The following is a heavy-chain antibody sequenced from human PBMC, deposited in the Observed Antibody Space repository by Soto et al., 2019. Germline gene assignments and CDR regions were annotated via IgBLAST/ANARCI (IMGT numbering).Heavy chain of an antibody. J-gene: IGHJ1*01. CDR3: ARDAYCGGDCYSYFQH. V-gene: IGHV1-69*01. D-gene: IGHD2-21*02. CDR1: GGTFSSYA. Sequence: QVQLVQSGAEVKKPGSSVKVSCKASGGTFSSYANSWVRQAPGQGLEWMGGIIPIFGTANYAQKFQGRVTITADESTSTAYMELSSLRSEDTAVYYCARDAYCGGDCYSYFQHWGQGTLVTVSS. CDR2: IIPIFGTA.